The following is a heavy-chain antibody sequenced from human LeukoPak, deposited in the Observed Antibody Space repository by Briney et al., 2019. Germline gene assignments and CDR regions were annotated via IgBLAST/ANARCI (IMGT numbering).Heavy chain of an antibody. CDR3: VTPIGDSSTSEH. V-gene: IGHV4-34*01. Sequence: SETLSLTCAVYGGSFSGYYWSWSRQPPGKGLEWIGEIDHRGSTNYNPSLKSRVIISVDTSKNQFSLRLSSVTTADTAVYYCVTPIGDSSTSEHWGQGTLVTVSS. D-gene: IGHD6-13*01. CDR1: GGSFSGYY. J-gene: IGHJ4*02. CDR2: IDHRGST.